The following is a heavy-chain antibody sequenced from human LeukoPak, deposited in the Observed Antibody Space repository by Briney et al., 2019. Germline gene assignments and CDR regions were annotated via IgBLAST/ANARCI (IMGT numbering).Heavy chain of an antibody. Sequence: GGALRLSCYASGFSLPHYNMNAVREAPGKGREWVSYITISGATSHYPHSVKGRFTISRENARNSLLLQMNILGDEGAVLYFCTRDTSWAFDIWGQGTMVTVSS. CDR2: ITISGATS. V-gene: IGHV3-48*02. CDR3: TRDTSWAFDI. CDR1: GFSLPHYN. J-gene: IGHJ3*02.